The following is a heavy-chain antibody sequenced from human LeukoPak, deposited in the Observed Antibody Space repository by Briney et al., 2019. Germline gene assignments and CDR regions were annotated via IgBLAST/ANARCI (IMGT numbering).Heavy chain of an antibody. CDR1: GFTFSSYG. J-gene: IGHJ4*02. Sequence: PGGSLRLSCAASGFTFSSYGMHWVRQAPGKGLEWVAFIRYDGSNKYYADSVKGRFTISRDNSKNTLYLQMNSLRAEDTAVYYCYSSGWSEFDYWGQGTLVTVSS. CDR3: YSSGWSEFDY. CDR2: IRYDGSNK. V-gene: IGHV3-30*02. D-gene: IGHD6-19*01.